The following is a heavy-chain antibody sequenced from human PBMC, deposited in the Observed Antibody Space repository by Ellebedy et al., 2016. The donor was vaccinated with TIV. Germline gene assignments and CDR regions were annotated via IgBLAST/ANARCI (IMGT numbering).Heavy chain of an antibody. CDR3: ASDYYYYGMDV. J-gene: IGHJ6*02. CDR1: GFTFNSYV. V-gene: IGHV3-74*01. CDR2: INSDGSST. Sequence: PGGSLRLSCAASGFTFNSYVMSWVRQAPGKGLVWVSRINSDGSSTDYADSVKGRFTISRDNAKNTMSLQMNSLRAEDTAVYYCASDYYYYGMDVWGPGTTVTVSS.